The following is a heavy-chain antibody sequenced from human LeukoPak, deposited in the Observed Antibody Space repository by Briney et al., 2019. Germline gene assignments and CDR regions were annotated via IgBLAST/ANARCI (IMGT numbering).Heavy chain of an antibody. D-gene: IGHD4/OR15-4a*01. CDR1: GYTFTSYG. CDR3: ARARTMVYGDYSDY. V-gene: IGHV1-18*01. CDR2: ISAYNGNT. J-gene: IGHJ4*02. Sequence: GASVKVSCKASGYTFTSYGISWVRQAPGQGLEWMGWISAYNGNTNYAQKLQGRVTMTTDTSTSTAYMELRSLRSEDTAVYYCARARTMVYGDYSDYWGQGTLVTVSS.